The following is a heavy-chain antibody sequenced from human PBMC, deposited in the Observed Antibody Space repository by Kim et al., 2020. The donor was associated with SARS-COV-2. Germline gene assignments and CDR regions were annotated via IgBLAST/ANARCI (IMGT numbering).Heavy chain of an antibody. D-gene: IGHD1-26*01. CDR3: ARDPSLCGSYPYYYYGMDV. V-gene: IGHV1-18*01. Sequence: ASVKVSCKASGYTFTSYGISWVRQAPGQGLEWMGWISAYNGNTNYAQKLQGRVTMTTDTSTSTAYMELRSLRSDDTAVYYCARDPSLCGSYPYYYYGMDVWGQETTVTVSS. CDR2: ISAYNGNT. J-gene: IGHJ6*02. CDR1: GYTFTSYG.